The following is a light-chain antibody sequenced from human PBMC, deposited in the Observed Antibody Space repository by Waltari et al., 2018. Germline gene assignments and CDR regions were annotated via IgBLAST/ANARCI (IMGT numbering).Light chain of an antibody. CDR3: QQSYNNPPWT. V-gene: IGKV1-NL1*01. CDR2: AAS. J-gene: IGKJ1*01. CDR1: QGISNS. Sequence: DIQMTQSPSSLSASVGDRVTITCRASQGISNSLAWYQQKPGTAPKLLLYAASRLESGVPSRFSGSGSGTDYTLTISSLQPEDFATYYCQQSYNNPPWTFGQGTKVEIK.